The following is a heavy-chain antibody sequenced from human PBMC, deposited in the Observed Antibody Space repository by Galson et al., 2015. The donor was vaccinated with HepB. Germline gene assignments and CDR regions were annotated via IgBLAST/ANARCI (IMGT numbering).Heavy chain of an antibody. CDR3: ARGGYDILTGPSPDAFDI. V-gene: IGHV3-11*04. CDR2: ISSSGSTI. D-gene: IGHD3-9*01. Sequence: SLRLSCAASGFTFSDYYMSWIRQAPGKGLEWVSYISSSGSTIYYADSVKGRFTISRDNAKNSLYLQMNSLRAEDTAVYYCARGGYDILTGPSPDAFDIWGQGTMVTVSS. J-gene: IGHJ3*02. CDR1: GFTFSDYY.